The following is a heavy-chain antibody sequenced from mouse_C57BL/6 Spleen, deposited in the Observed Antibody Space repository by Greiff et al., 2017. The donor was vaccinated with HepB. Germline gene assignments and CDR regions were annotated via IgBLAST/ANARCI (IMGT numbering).Heavy chain of an antibody. Sequence: DVKLVESGGGLVQPGGSLKLSCAASGFTFSDYYMYWVRQTPEKRLEWVAYISNGGGSTYYPDTVKGRFTISRDNAKNTLYLQMSRLKSEDTAMYYGARQEAGNYYYFDYWGQGTTLTVSS. CDR1: GFTFSDYY. V-gene: IGHV5-12*01. CDR3: ARQEAGNYYYFDY. J-gene: IGHJ2*01. D-gene: IGHD2-1*01. CDR2: ISNGGGST.